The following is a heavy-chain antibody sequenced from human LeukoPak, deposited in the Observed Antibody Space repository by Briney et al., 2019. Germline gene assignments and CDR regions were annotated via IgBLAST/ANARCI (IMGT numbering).Heavy chain of an antibody. D-gene: IGHD6-13*01. J-gene: IGHJ4*02. CDR3: AKGKYGYSRVWGDYFDY. V-gene: IGHV3-30*18. Sequence: GGSLRLSCAAFGFTFSSYGMHWVRQAPGKGLEWVAVISYDGSNKYYADSVKGRFTIPRDNSKNTLYLQMNSLRAEDTAVYYCAKGKYGYSRVWGDYFDYWGQGTLVTVSS. CDR1: GFTFSSYG. CDR2: ISYDGSNK.